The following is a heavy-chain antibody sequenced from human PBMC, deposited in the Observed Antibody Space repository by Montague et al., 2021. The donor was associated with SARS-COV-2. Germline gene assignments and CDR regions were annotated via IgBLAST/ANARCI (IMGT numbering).Heavy chain of an antibody. J-gene: IGHJ4*02. CDR3: ARQMGQSSIFGVVIQYYFDY. Sequence: SETLSLTCTVSGGSISSNNYYWDWIRQPPGKGLEWIGSIYDSGSTYYNPSLKSRVTISVDTSKNHFSLKLNSVTAADTAVYYCARQMGQSSIFGVVIQYYFDYWGQGTLVTVSS. D-gene: IGHD3-3*01. CDR2: IYDSGST. V-gene: IGHV4-39*01. CDR1: GGSISSNNYY.